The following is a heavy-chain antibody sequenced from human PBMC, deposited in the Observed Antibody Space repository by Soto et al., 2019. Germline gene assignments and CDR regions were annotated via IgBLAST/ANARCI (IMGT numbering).Heavy chain of an antibody. CDR3: ARARMYSGAHHDY. Sequence: SGAEVENPGASVKVSCKASGYTFSNFGINWVRQAPGQGLEWLGWITPYNGNANYAQKHQDRLTITTDTSTNTAYLQLRSLRSDDTAVYFCARARMYSGAHHDYWGQGTLVTVSS. J-gene: IGHJ4*02. D-gene: IGHD1-26*01. V-gene: IGHV1-18*04. CDR1: GYTFSNFG. CDR2: ITPYNGNA.